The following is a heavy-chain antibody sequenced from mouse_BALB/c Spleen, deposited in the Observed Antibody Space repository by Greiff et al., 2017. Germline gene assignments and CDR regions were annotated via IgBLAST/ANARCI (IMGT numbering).Heavy chain of an antibody. CDR2: IWGDGST. CDR3: ARDGRHYYGYESYYAMDY. J-gene: IGHJ4*01. Sequence: VKLMESGGGLVQPGGSLRLSCATSGFTFTDYYMSWVRQPPGKGLEWLGMIWGDGSTDYNSALKSRLSISKDNSKSQVFLKMNSLQTDDTARYYCARDGRHYYGYESYYAMDYWGQGTSVTVSS. D-gene: IGHD1-2*01. V-gene: IGHV2-6-7*01. CDR1: GFTFTDYY.